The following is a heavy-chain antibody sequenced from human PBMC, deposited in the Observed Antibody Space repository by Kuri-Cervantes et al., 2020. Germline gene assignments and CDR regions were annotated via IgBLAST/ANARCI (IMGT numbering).Heavy chain of an antibody. CDR1: GFSLNTGGMC. Sequence: SGPTLVKPTQTLTLTCTFSGFSLNTGGMCVTWVRQPPGKALEWLALIDWDDDKYYSTSLKSRLTISKDTSKSQVVLTMTNMDPVDTATYYCARIVEGYYDSSGYPRYFQHWGQGTLVTVSS. V-gene: IGHV2-70*20. J-gene: IGHJ1*01. CDR3: ARIVEGYYDSSGYPRYFQH. CDR2: IDWDDDK. D-gene: IGHD3-22*01.